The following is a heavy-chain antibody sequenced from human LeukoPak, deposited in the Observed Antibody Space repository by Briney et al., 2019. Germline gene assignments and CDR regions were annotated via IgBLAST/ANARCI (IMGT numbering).Heavy chain of an antibody. CDR3: AAAYYDFWSGYMGFDY. V-gene: IGHV1-58*02. CDR2: IVVGSGNT. J-gene: IGHJ4*02. CDR1: GFTFTSSA. D-gene: IGHD3-3*01. Sequence: SVKVSCKASGFTFTSSAMQWVRQARGQRLEWIGWIVVGSGNTNYAQKFQERVTITRDMSTSTAYMELSSLRSEDTAVYYCAAAYYDFWSGYMGFDYRGQGTLVTVSS.